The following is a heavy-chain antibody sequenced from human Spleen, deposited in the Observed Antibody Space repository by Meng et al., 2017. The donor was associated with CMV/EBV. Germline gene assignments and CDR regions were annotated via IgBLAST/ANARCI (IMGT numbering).Heavy chain of an antibody. V-gene: IGHV1-8*01. CDR2: MNPNSGNT. D-gene: IGHD7-27*01. Sequence: CTASGYAFTSYGVMWVRQATGQGVEWMGGMNPNSGNTGYAQKFQGRVTLTRDTSKSTAHMELSSLRSEDTAVYYGARGSGDTGFDYWGQGTLVTVSS. J-gene: IGHJ4*02. CDR1: GYAFTSYG. CDR3: ARGSGDTGFDY.